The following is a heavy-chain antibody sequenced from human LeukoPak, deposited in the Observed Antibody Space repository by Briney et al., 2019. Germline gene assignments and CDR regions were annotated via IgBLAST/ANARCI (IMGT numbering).Heavy chain of an antibody. Sequence: GGSLRLSCAASGFTFSTYAMSWVRQAPGKGLEWVSAISGSGGTTYYADSVKGRFTISRDNSKNTLYLEMNSLRVEDTAVYYCATRYSYGSYYFDYWGQGTLVTVSS. D-gene: IGHD5-18*01. V-gene: IGHV3-23*01. CDR2: ISGSGGTT. J-gene: IGHJ4*02. CDR1: GFTFSTYA. CDR3: ATRYSYGSYYFDY.